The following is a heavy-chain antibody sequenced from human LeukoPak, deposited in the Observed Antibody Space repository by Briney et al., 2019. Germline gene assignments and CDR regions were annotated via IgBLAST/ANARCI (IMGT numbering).Heavy chain of an antibody. J-gene: IGHJ4*02. Sequence: GGSLRLSCAASGFTFSTYWMHWVRQAPGKGLVWVSRISSDGSITSYADSVKGRFTISRDNAKNTLYLQMDSLRAEDTAVYYCARHLNYYLDYWGQGTLVTVSS. CDR1: GFTFSTYW. D-gene: IGHD3-10*01. CDR3: ARHLNYYLDY. CDR2: ISSDGSIT. V-gene: IGHV3-74*01.